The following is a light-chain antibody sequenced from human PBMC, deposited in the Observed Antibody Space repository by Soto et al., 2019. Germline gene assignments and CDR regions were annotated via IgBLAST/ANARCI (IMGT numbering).Light chain of an antibody. J-gene: IGKJ4*01. CDR3: QXXXDWPST. CDR1: QSVGTY. Sequence: EIVLTQSPATLSLSPGERATLSCRASQSVGTYFAWYQQKPGQAPRLLIYDSSNRATGIPARFSGSGSGTDFTLTISSLEPEDFAVYXXQXXXDWPSTXXGGTKVEIK. CDR2: DSS. V-gene: IGKV3-11*01.